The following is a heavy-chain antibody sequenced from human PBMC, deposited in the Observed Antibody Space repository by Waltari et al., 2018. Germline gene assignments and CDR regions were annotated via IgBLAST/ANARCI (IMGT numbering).Heavy chain of an antibody. Sequence: EVQLVESGGGLVQPGGSLRLSCAASGFTFSSYWMTWVRQAPGKGVEWVANRKEDGREIRYVDSGKGRCTISRDNAKNSLYLQMDSLRVEDTAVYYCARKYSSGWTVLNYWGQGTLVTVSS. J-gene: IGHJ4*02. D-gene: IGHD6-19*01. CDR2: RKEDGREI. CDR1: GFTFSSYW. V-gene: IGHV3-7*03. CDR3: ARKYSSGWTVLNY.